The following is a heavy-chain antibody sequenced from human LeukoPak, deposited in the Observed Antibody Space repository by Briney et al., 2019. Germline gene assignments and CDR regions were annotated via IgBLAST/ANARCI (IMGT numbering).Heavy chain of an antibody. CDR3: ARSNIVVVVAATLRSKWFAP. D-gene: IGHD2-15*01. J-gene: IGHJ5*02. CDR1: GGSFSGYY. Sequence: SETLSLTCAVYGGSFSGYYWSWIRQPPGKGLEWIGEINHSGSTNYNPSLKSRVTISVDTSKNQFSMKLSSVTAADAAVYYCARSNIVVVVAATLRSKWFAPWGQGTLVTVSS. CDR2: INHSGST. V-gene: IGHV4-34*01.